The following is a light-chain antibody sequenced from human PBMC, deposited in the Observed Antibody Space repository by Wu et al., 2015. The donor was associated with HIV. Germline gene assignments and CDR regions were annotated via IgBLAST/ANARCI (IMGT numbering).Light chain of an antibody. V-gene: IGKV3-20*01. CDR2: GAS. CDR1: QSITSNY. J-gene: IGKJ2*01. Sequence: EIVLTQSPGTLSLSLGERATLSCRASQSITSNYLAWYQQKPGQAPRLLIYGASSRATGIPDRFSGSGSETDFTLTITRLEPEDFAVYYCQQYVGSPYTFGPGDQPWRSN. CDR3: QQYVGSPYT.